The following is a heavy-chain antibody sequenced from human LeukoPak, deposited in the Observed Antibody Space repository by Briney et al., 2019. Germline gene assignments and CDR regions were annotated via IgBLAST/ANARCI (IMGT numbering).Heavy chain of an antibody. Sequence: PSETLSLTCAVYGGSFSGYYWSWIRQPPGKGLEWIGEINHSGSTNYNPSLKSRVTISVDTSKNQFSLKLSSVTAADTAVYYCARGSEWLLRNWFDPWGQGTLVTVSS. CDR3: ARGSEWLLRNWFDP. J-gene: IGHJ5*02. D-gene: IGHD5-12*01. V-gene: IGHV4-34*01. CDR1: GGSFSGYY. CDR2: INHSGST.